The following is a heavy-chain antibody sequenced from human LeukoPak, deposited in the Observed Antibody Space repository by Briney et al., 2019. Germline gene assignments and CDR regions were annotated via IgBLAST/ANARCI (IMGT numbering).Heavy chain of an antibody. CDR1: GGTFSSYA. V-gene: IGHV1-69*13. CDR3: ARDELTGSGGGDY. J-gene: IGHJ4*02. Sequence: SVKVSCKASGGTFSSYAISWVRQAPVQGLEWMGGIIPIFGTANYAQKFQGRVTITADESTSTAYMELSSLRSEDTAVYYCARDELTGSGGGDYWGQGTLVTVSS. CDR2: IIPIFGTA. D-gene: IGHD3-10*01.